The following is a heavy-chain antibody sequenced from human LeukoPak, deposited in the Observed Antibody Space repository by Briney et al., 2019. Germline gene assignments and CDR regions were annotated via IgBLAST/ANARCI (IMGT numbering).Heavy chain of an antibody. V-gene: IGHV1-69*13. CDR1: GGTFSSYA. D-gene: IGHD3-10*01. Sequence: ASVKVSCKASGGTFSSYAISWVRQAPGHGLEWMGGIIPIFGTANYAQKFQGRVTITADESTSTAYMELGSLRSEDTAVYYCARDYYGSGSYYKPFDYWGQGTLVTVSS. CDR2: IIPIFGTA. CDR3: ARDYYGSGSYYKPFDY. J-gene: IGHJ4*02.